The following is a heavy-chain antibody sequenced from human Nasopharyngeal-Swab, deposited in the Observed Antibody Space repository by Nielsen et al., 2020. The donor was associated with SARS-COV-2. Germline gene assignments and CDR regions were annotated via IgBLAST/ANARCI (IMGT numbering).Heavy chain of an antibody. CDR3: AREGVVGATMGALDY. V-gene: IGHV3-33*01. D-gene: IGHD1-26*01. J-gene: IGHJ4*02. CDR1: GFTFSSYG. CDR2: IWYDGSNK. Sequence: SCAASGFTFSSYGMHWVRPAPGKGLEWVAVIWYDGSNKYYADSVKGRFTISRDNSKNTLYLQMNSLRAEDTAVYYCAREGVVGATMGALDYWGQGTLVTVSS.